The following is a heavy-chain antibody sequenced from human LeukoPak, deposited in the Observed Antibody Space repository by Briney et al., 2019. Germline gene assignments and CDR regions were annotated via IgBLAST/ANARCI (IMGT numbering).Heavy chain of an antibody. CDR2: ISYGGSA. J-gene: IGHJ3*02. CDR1: GGSISTYY. V-gene: IGHV4-59*01. D-gene: IGHD5-18*01. CDR3: ARDRKWGRGYSYGYYEGPDAFDI. Sequence: SETLSLTCTVSGGSISTYYWAWIRQPPGKGLEWIGYISYGGSANYNPSFKSRVTISVDTSKNQFSLKMRSVTAADTAVYYCARDRKWGRGYSYGYYEGPDAFDIWGQGTMVTVSS.